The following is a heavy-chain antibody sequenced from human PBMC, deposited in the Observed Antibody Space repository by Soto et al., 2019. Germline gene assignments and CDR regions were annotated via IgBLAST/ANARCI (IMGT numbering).Heavy chain of an antibody. CDR2: VSGSGGSK. CDR1: GFNFSSHA. V-gene: IGHV3-23*01. J-gene: IGHJ5*02. CDR3: AKDLPLWSGYSFSENH. D-gene: IGHD3-3*01. Sequence: CVGSGFNFSSHAMSWVRQAPGKGLEWVSSVSGSGGSKHFPYFLKGRFSSSRDNSKNTLYLEMNSLRVEDTAVYYCAKDLPLWSGYSFSENHWGQGTLVTVSS.